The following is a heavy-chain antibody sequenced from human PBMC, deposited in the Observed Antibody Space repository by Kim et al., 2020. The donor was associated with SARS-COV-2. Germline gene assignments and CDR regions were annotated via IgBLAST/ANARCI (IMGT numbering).Heavy chain of an antibody. V-gene: IGHV1-24*01. D-gene: IGHD6-19*01. Sequence: AQKFQGRVTMTEDTSTDTAYLELGSLRSEDTAVYYCATLTVAGRRYYGMDVWGQGTSVTVSS. CDR3: ATLTVAGRRYYGMDV. J-gene: IGHJ6*02.